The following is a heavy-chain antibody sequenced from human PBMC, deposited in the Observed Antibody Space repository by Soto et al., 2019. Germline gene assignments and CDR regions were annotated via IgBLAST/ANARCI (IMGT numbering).Heavy chain of an antibody. V-gene: IGHV1-24*01. CDR3: ATLPRTIERTPAAIWSFGS. D-gene: IGHD2-2*01. J-gene: IGHJ4*02. CDR2: LDAEDGET. CDR1: GYSLSDLS. Sequence: ASVKVSCKVSGYSLSDLSIHWVRQAPGKGLEWMGGLDAEDGETIYAQKLQGRGTMTEDTSTDTAYMELSSLTSEDTAMYYCATLPRTIERTPAAIWSFGSWGQGTLVTVSS.